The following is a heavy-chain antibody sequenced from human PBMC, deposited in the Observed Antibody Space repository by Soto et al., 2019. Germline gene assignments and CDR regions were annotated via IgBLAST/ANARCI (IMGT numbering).Heavy chain of an antibody. Sequence: GGSLRLSCAASGFTFSSYSMNWVRQAPGKGLEWVSYISSSSSTIYYADSVKGRFTISRDNAKNSLYLQMNSLRAEDTAVYYCARGFQQLPLWDYYYMDVWGKGTTVTVSS. J-gene: IGHJ6*03. CDR2: ISSSSSTI. CDR1: GFTFSSYS. D-gene: IGHD6-13*01. CDR3: ARGFQQLPLWDYYYMDV. V-gene: IGHV3-48*01.